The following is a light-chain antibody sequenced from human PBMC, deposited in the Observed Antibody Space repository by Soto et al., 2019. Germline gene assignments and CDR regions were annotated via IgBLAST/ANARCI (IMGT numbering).Light chain of an antibody. Sequence: DTAFNRAPCPLSFFPEERATLSCRASQNVANYLDWYQQKPGQAPRLLIYESSNRATGIAARFSGSGSGTDFTLTISSLEPEDFAVYYCQQRSNWPQTFGQGTKVDIK. CDR3: QQRSNWPQT. J-gene: IGKJ1*01. CDR2: ESS. CDR1: QNVANY. V-gene: IGKV3-11*01.